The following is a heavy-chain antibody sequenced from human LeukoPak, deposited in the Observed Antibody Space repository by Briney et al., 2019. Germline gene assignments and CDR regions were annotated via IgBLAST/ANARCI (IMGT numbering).Heavy chain of an antibody. CDR1: GGTFSSNA. V-gene: IGHV1-69*13. Sequence: SVKVSCKASGGTFSSNAINWVRQAPGQGLEWMGGIIPVSGTTNYAQKFQGRVTMIADESTSTAYMELSGLRSEDTAVYYCARAYYYDSSDYFYLAYWGQGTLVTVSS. CDR2: IIPVSGTT. CDR3: ARAYYYDSSDYFYLAY. J-gene: IGHJ4*02. D-gene: IGHD3-22*01.